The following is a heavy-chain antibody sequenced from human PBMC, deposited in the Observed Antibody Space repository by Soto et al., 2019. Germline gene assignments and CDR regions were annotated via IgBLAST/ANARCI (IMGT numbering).Heavy chain of an antibody. CDR2: ISPIFGTA. Sequence: QVQLVQSGAEVKKPGSSVKVSCKASGGTFSSYAISWVRQAPGQVLEWMGGISPIFGTANYAQKFQGRVTITADESTSTAYMELSSLRSEDTAVYYCARAPPYYGSGSYFDRSTYYYYYGMDVWGQGTTVTVSS. V-gene: IGHV1-69*12. J-gene: IGHJ6*02. CDR3: ARAPPYYGSGSYFDRSTYYYYYGMDV. D-gene: IGHD3-10*01. CDR1: GGTFSSYA.